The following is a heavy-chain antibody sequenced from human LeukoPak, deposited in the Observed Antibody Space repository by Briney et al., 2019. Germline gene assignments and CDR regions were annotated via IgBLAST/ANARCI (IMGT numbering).Heavy chain of an antibody. D-gene: IGHD1-26*01. CDR2: ISWNSGSI. CDR1: GFTFEDYA. Sequence: GGSLRLSCAASGFTFEDYAMHWVRQAPGKGLEWVSGISWNSGSIGYADSVKGRFTISRDNAKNSLYLQMNSLRAEDTALYYCAKFRSGSYQDAFDIWGQGTMVTVSS. CDR3: AKFRSGSYQDAFDI. J-gene: IGHJ3*02. V-gene: IGHV3-9*01.